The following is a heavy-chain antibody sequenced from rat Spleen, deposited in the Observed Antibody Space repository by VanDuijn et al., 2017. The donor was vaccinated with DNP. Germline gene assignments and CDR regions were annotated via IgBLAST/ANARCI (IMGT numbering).Heavy chain of an antibody. CDR2: ISYSGTT. D-gene: IGHD1-5*01. J-gene: IGHJ2*01. CDR3: ARWNIGTSTLDY. CDR1: GFSITSSY. V-gene: IGHV3-1*01. Sequence: EVQLQESGPGLVKPSQSLSLTCSVTGFSITSSYWGWIRQFPGNKMEWIGHISYSGTTSYHPSLKSRISITRDTSKNQFFLQLSSVTTEDTATYYCARWNIGTSTLDYWGQGVMVTVSS.